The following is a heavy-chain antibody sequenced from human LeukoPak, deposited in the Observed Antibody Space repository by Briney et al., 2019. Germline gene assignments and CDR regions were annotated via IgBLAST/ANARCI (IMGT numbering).Heavy chain of an antibody. V-gene: IGHV1-18*01. CDR2: INPNNGNT. Sequence: ASVKVSCKASGYTFSSYGITWVRQAPGQGLEWMGWINPNNGNTNYAQIIQGRVTMATDTSTSTAYMELRSLRSDDTAMYYCARAWELRDLDYWGQGTLVTVSS. J-gene: IGHJ4*02. CDR1: GYTFSSYG. D-gene: IGHD1-26*01. CDR3: ARAWELRDLDY.